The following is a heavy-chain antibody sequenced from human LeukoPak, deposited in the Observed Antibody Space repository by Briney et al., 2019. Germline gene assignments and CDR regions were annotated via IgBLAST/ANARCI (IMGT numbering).Heavy chain of an antibody. D-gene: IGHD6-13*01. CDR3: ARHRPAGYYFDY. J-gene: IGHJ4*02. Sequence: PSETLSLTCTVSGGSISSSSYYWGWIRQPPGKGLEWIGSIYYSGSTYYNPSLKSRVTISVDTSKNQFSLKLSSVTAADTAVYYCARHRPAGYYFDYWGQGTLVTVSS. CDR1: GGSISSSSYY. CDR2: IYYSGST. V-gene: IGHV4-39*01.